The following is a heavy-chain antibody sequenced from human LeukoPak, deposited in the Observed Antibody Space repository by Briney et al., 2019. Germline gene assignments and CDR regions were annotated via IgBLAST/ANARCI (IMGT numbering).Heavy chain of an antibody. CDR1: GGSISSSSSY. D-gene: IGHD3-10*01. Sequence: PSETLSLTCSVSGGSISSSSSYWGWIRQPPGKGLEWIGSIYYSGSSFDNPALKSRVTISVDTSKNQFSLKLSSVTAADTAVYYCASRTYGSGKYYYYYYMDVWGKGTTVTVSS. CDR3: ASRTYGSGKYYYYYYMDV. J-gene: IGHJ6*03. V-gene: IGHV4-39*07. CDR2: IYYSGSS.